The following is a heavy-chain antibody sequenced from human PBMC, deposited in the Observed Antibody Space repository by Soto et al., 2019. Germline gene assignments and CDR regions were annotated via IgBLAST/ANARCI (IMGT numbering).Heavy chain of an antibody. D-gene: IGHD3-22*01. Sequence: PGGSLRLSCAASGFTFNNAWMSWVRQAPGKGLEWVGRIKGEADGGTTDYDEPVKGRITITRDHSKDTLYLQMNSLKTEDTAVYYCTTGLSNGYYNFDYWGQGTPVTVSS. V-gene: IGHV3-15*01. CDR1: GFTFNNAW. CDR3: TTGLSNGYYNFDY. CDR2: IKGEADGGTT. J-gene: IGHJ4*02.